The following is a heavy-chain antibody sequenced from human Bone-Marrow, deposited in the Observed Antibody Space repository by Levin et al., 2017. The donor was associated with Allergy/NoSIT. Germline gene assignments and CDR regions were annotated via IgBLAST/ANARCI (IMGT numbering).Heavy chain of an antibody. CDR2: IKQDGSEK. CDR1: GFTFSSYW. CDR3: ARGGMVRGVTGPRFDP. V-gene: IGHV3-7*04. Sequence: GGSLRLSCAASGFTFSSYWMSWVRQAPGKGLEWVANIKQDGSEKYYVDSVKGRFTISRDNAKNSLYLQMNSLRAEDTAVYYCARGGMVRGVTGPRFDPWGQGTLVTVSS. J-gene: IGHJ5*02. D-gene: IGHD3-10*01.